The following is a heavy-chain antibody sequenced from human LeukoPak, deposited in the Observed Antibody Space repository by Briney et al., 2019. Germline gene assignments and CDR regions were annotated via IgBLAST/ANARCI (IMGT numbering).Heavy chain of an antibody. J-gene: IGHJ6*02. CDR2: IKQDRSEK. CDR3: ARENVVLPAAIHLYYYGMVV. V-gene: IGHV3-7*01. Sequence: GGSLRLSCAASGFTFSSYWMSWVRQAPGKGLEWVSNIKQDRSEKYYVDSVKGRFTISRDNAKNSLYLQMNSLRAEDTAVYYCARENVVLPAAIHLYYYGMVVWGQGTTVTVSS. CDR1: GFTFSSYW. D-gene: IGHD2-2*02.